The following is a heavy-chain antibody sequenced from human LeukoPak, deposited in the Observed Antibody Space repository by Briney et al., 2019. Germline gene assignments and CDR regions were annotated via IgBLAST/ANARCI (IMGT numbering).Heavy chain of an antibody. CDR3: ARHDSFLTY. CDR1: GFTFNYYA. Sequence: GGSLRLSCAASGFTFNYYAMSWVRQAPGKGLEWVSGISDNEGSTYYTDSVKGRFTISRDNTKNTVYLQMNNLRPDDTAVYFCARHDSFLTYWGQGTLVTVSS. J-gene: IGHJ4*02. CDR2: ISDNEGST. D-gene: IGHD2/OR15-2a*01. V-gene: IGHV3-23*01.